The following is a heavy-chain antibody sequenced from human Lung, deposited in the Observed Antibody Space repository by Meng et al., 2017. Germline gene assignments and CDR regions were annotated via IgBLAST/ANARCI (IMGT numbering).Heavy chain of an antibody. V-gene: IGHV4/OR15-8*02. CDR1: GGSISSIDW. D-gene: IGHD6-19*01. CDR3: ASWIYSCGWQ. CDR2: IYHGGDT. J-gene: IGHJ4*02. Sequence: PLLGSARGLVKRSGTRSLTCVVPGGSISSIDWWSWVRQPPGKGLEWIGEIYHGGDTNYNPSLKSRVTIAIDRSKNQFSLKLSSVTAADTAVYYCASWIYSCGWQWGQGTLVTVSS.